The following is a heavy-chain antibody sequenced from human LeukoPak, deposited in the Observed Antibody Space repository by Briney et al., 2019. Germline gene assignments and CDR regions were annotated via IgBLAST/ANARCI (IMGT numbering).Heavy chain of an antibody. Sequence: GSLRLSFAASGFPFSSYWISWVRPAPGKGLEWVANIKQDGSEKYYVDSVKGRFTISRDNAKNSLYLQMNSLRAEDTAVYYCARVSAMAYAFDYWGQGTLVTVSS. CDR3: ARVSAMAYAFDY. CDR1: GFPFSSYW. CDR2: IKQDGSEK. V-gene: IGHV3-7*01. D-gene: IGHD5-18*01. J-gene: IGHJ4*02.